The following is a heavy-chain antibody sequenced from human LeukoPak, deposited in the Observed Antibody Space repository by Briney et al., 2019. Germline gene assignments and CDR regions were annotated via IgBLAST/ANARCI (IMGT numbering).Heavy chain of an antibody. J-gene: IGHJ3*02. D-gene: IGHD3-22*01. V-gene: IGHV4-59*08. CDR3: ARRKNAYYYDSSGYLGAFDI. CDR2: IYYSGST. CDR1: GGSISTYY. Sequence: SETLSLTCTVSGGSISTYYWSWIRQPPGKGLEWIGYIYYSGSTNYNPSLKSRVTISVDTSKNQFSLKLSSVTAADTAVYYCARRKNAYYYDSSGYLGAFDIWGQGTMVTVSP.